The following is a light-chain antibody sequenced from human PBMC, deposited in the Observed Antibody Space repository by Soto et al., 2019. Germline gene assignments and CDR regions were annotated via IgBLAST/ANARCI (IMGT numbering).Light chain of an antibody. CDR2: GAS. CDR3: QQYGSSSWT. J-gene: IGKJ1*01. CDR1: QSVSSSY. V-gene: IGKV3-20*01. Sequence: EIVLTQSPGTLSLSPGERANISCRASQSVSSSYLAWYQHKPGQAPRLLIYGASSRAIGIPDRFSGSGSGTDFTLTIIRLEPEDFAVYYCQQYGSSSWTFGQGTKVE.